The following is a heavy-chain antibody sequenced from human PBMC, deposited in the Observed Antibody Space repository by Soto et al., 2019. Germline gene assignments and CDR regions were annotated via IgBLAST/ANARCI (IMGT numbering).Heavy chain of an antibody. D-gene: IGHD6-13*01. V-gene: IGHV3-33*01. Sequence: QVQLVESGGGVVQPGRSLRLSCAASGFTFSSYGMHWVRQAPGKGLEWVAVIGYDGSNKYYADSVKGRFTISRDNSKNTVYLQMNSLRAENTAVYYCARDVYSSSWYSKFDYWGQGTLGTVSS. CDR2: IGYDGSNK. CDR1: GFTFSSYG. J-gene: IGHJ4*02. CDR3: ARDVYSSSWYSKFDY.